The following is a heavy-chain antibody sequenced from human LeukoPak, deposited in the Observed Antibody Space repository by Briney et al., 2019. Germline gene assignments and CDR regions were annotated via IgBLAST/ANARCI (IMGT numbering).Heavy chain of an antibody. CDR3: ARYGSGSYPPYNWFDP. D-gene: IGHD3-10*01. J-gene: IGHJ5*02. CDR2: IYSSGST. V-gene: IGHV4-4*07. CDR1: GGSISSYY. Sequence: SETLSLTCTVSGGSISSYYWSWIRQPAGKGLEWIGRIYSSGSTNYNPSLKSRVTMSVDTSKNQFSLKLSSVTAADTAVYYCARYGSGSYPPYNWFDPWGQGTLVTVSS.